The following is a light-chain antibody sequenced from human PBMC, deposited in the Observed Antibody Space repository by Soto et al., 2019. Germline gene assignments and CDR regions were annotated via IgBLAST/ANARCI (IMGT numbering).Light chain of an antibody. CDR2: DVT. Sequence: QSVLTQPRSVSGSPGQSVTISCTGTSSDVGGYDYVSWYQHHPGKAPKLMIYDVTKRPSGVPDRFSGSKSGNTASLTISGLQAEDEADYYCCSYVAIYSYVFGTGTKLTVL. J-gene: IGLJ1*01. CDR3: CSYVAIYSYV. CDR1: SSDVGGYDY. V-gene: IGLV2-11*01.